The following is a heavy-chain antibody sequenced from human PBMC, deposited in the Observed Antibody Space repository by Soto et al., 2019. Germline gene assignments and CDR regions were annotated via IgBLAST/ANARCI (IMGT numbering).Heavy chain of an antibody. V-gene: IGHV3-7*03. CDR2: IKQDGSEK. CDR1: GFTFSSYW. CDR3: ARTSTLGYLKSMDV. D-gene: IGHD2-2*01. Sequence: GGSLRLSCAASGFTFSSYWMSWVRQAPGKGLEWVANIKQDGSEKYYVDSVKGRFTISRDNAKNSLYLQMNSLRAEDTAVYYCARTSTLGYLKSMDVWGQGTTVTVSS. J-gene: IGHJ6*02.